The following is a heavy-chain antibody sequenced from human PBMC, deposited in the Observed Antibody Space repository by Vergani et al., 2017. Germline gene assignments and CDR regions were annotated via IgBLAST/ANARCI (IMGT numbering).Heavy chain of an antibody. CDR1: GYTFTDYA. V-gene: IGHV7-4-1*02. CDR3: ARDYLSGADWFFVY. Sequence: QVQLVQSGSEVKKPGASVKVSCEASGYTFTDYAMSWVRQAPGQGLEWMGWINTNTGNPTYAQGFNGRFTFSLDTSVSTAYLQINSLKAEDTAVYYCARDYLSGADWFFVYWCHGTLVATAS. J-gene: IGHJ4*01. D-gene: IGHD3-9*01. CDR2: INTNTGNP.